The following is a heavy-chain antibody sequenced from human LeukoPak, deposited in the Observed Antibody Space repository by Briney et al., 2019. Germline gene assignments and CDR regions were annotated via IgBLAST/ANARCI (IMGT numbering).Heavy chain of an antibody. V-gene: IGHV3-33*01. CDR2: IWYDGSNK. J-gene: IGHJ4*02. CDR3: ARDRAAADLDY. D-gene: IGHD6-13*01. CDR1: GSTFSSYG. Sequence: GRSLRLSCAASGSTFSSYGMHWVRQAPGKGLEWVAVIWYDGSNKFYADSVKGRFTISRDNSKNTLYLQMNSLRAEDTAVYYCARDRAAADLDYWGQGTLVTVSS.